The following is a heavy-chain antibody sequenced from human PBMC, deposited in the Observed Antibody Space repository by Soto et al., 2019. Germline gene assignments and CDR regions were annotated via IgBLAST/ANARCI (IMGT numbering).Heavy chain of an antibody. CDR1: GGTFSSYA. D-gene: IGHD3-22*01. Sequence: QVQLVQSGAEVKKPGSSVKVSCKASGGTFSSYAISWVRQAPGQGLEWMGGIIPIFGTANYAKKFQGRVTSTADESTSTAFMELRSLRSADTAVYYCARARAPIRRDYYDSSGYWSGYYYYGMDVWGQGTTVTVSS. CDR3: ARARAPIRRDYYDSSGYWSGYYYYGMDV. J-gene: IGHJ6*02. V-gene: IGHV1-69*01. CDR2: IIPIFGTA.